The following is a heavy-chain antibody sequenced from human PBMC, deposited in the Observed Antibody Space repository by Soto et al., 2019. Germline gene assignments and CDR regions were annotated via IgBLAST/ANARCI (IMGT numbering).Heavy chain of an antibody. D-gene: IGHD4-17*01. Sequence: ASVKVSCKASGYSFTNYGISWVRQAPGQGLEWMGWVSGYNGDTKFAQKLHDRVTMTTDTSTSTAYMELRSLTSDDTAVYYCARDSTVTTNYFDSWGQGTLVTXSS. CDR1: GYSFTNYG. CDR3: ARDSTVTTNYFDS. CDR2: VSGYNGDT. J-gene: IGHJ4*02. V-gene: IGHV1-18*01.